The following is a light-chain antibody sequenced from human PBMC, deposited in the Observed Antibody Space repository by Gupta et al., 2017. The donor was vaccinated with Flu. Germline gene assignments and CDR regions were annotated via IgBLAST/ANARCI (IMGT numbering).Light chain of an antibody. V-gene: IGLV2-8*01. CDR3: SSYAGSKWRV. CDR2: EVS. CDR1: SSDVGGYNY. J-gene: IGLJ3*02. Sequence: QSALTQPPSASGSPGQSVTISCTGTSSDVGGYNYVSWYQQHPGKAPRLMIYEVSKRPSGVPDRFSGSKSGNTASLTVSGLQAEDEADYYCSSYAGSKWRVFGGGTKLTVL.